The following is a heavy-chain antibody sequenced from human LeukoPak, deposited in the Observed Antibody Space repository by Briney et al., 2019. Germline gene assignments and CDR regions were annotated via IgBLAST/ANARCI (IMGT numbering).Heavy chain of an antibody. CDR3: ARDPPPRPARFDY. V-gene: IGHV3-21*01. CDR2: ISSSSSYI. Sequence: GGSLRLSCAASGFTFSSYSMNWVREAPGKGLEWVSSISSSSSYIYYADSVKGRFTISRDNAKNSLYLQMNSLRAEDTAVYYCARDPPPRPARFDYWGQGTLVTVSS. J-gene: IGHJ4*02. CDR1: GFTFSSYS. D-gene: IGHD6-6*01.